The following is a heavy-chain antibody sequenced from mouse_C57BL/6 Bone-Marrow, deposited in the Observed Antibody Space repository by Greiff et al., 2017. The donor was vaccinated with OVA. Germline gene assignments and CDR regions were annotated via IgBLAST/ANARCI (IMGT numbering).Heavy chain of an antibody. CDR2: ISYSGST. D-gene: IGHD1-1*01. Sequence: EVKLMESGPGMVKPSQSLSLTCTVTGYSITSGYDWHWIRHFPGNQLEWMGYISYSGSTNYNPSLKSRISITHDTSKNHFFLKLISVTTEDTDAYYCARELRFYYFDYWGQGTALTVSS. CDR1: GYSITSGYD. V-gene: IGHV3-1*01. CDR3: ARELRFYYFDY. J-gene: IGHJ2*01.